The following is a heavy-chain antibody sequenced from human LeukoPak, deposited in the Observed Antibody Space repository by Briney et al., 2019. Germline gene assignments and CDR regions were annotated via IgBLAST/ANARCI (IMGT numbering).Heavy chain of an antibody. D-gene: IGHD3-22*01. CDR2: IWYDGSNK. CDR3: AKDYYDSSGYWTGGAFDI. J-gene: IGHJ3*02. Sequence: GGSLRLSCAASGFTFSSYGMHWVRQAPGKGLEWVAVIWYDGSNKYYADSVKGRFTISRDNSKNTLYLQMNSLRAEDTAVYYCAKDYYDSSGYWTGGAFDIWGQGTMVTVSS. V-gene: IGHV3-33*06. CDR1: GFTFSSYG.